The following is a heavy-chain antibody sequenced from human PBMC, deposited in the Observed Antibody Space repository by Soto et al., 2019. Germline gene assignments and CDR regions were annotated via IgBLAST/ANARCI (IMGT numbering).Heavy chain of an antibody. CDR2: ISARNGNT. D-gene: IGHD3-22*01. CDR1: GYTFTTYW. J-gene: IGHJ4*02. CDR3: AKFQLLPNPAADF. V-gene: IGHV1-18*04. Sequence: QVHLVQSGAEVRKPGASVKVSCKASGYTFTTYWIIWVRQAPGQQLEWMVWISARNGNTNYEQKCQGRVTLTTDTSTTTAYMELMSQISNDTSVDYCAKFQLLPNPAADFWGQGTLVTVSS.